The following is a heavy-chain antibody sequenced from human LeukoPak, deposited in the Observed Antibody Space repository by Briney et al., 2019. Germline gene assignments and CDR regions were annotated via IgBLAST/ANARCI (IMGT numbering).Heavy chain of an antibody. CDR3: AKGAPSSGSPFDY. CDR1: GFTFSNYA. J-gene: IGHJ4*02. V-gene: IGHV3-23*01. D-gene: IGHD6-19*01. CDR2: ISGSGGST. Sequence: PGGSLRLSCAASGFTFSNYAMSWVRQAPGKGLEWVSAISGSGGSTYSADSVKGRFTISGDNSKNTLYLQMNSLRAEDTAVYYCAKGAPSSGSPFDYWGQGTLVTVSS.